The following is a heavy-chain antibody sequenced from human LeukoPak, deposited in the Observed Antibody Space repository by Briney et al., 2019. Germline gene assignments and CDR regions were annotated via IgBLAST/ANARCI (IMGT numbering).Heavy chain of an antibody. J-gene: IGHJ6*02. CDR2: ISGSGGST. Sequence: GGSLRLSCAASGFTFSSYAMSWLRQAPGKGLEWVSAISGSGGSTYYADSVKGRFTISRDNSKNTLYLQMNSLRAEDTAVYYCAKEYMVRGVIFALSGMDVWGQGTTVTVSS. V-gene: IGHV3-23*01. D-gene: IGHD3-10*01. CDR1: GFTFSSYA. CDR3: AKEYMVRGVIFALSGMDV.